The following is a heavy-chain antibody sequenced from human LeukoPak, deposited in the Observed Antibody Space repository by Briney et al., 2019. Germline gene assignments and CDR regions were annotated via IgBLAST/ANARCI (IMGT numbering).Heavy chain of an antibody. Sequence: GGSLRLSCPASGFTFSSYSMNWVRQAPGKGLEWVSSISSSSSYIYYADSVKGRFTISRDNAKNSLYLQMNSLRAEDTAVYYCARAVVDCSGGSCYYYYYMDVWGKGTTVTVSS. CDR2: ISSSSSYI. V-gene: IGHV3-21*01. D-gene: IGHD2-15*01. CDR3: ARAVVDCSGGSCYYYYYMDV. CDR1: GFTFSSYS. J-gene: IGHJ6*03.